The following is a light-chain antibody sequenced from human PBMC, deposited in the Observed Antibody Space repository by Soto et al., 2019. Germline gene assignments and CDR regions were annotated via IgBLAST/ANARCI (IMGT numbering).Light chain of an antibody. V-gene: IGLV2-8*01. Sequence: QSALTQPPSASGSPGQSVTVSCTGTRSDVGVYNYVSWYRQHPGKAPKLLIYEVSKRPSGVPDRFSGSKSGNTASLTVSGLQAEDEADYYCSSYAGSNNFVFGTGTKLTVL. CDR1: RSDVGVYNY. J-gene: IGLJ1*01. CDR3: SSYAGSNNFV. CDR2: EVS.